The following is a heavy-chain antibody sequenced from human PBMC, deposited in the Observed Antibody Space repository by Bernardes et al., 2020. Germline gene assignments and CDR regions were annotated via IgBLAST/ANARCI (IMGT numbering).Heavy chain of an antibody. J-gene: IGHJ4*02. V-gene: IGHV4-59*01. CDR3: ARGTQQLVPLDY. CDR1: GGSISRYY. CDR2: IYNSGST. Sequence: SETLSLTCTVSGGSISRYYWSWIRQPPGRGLEWIGYIYNSGSTNYNPSLKSRVTISVDTSKNQFSLKLSSVTAADTAVYYCARGTQQLVPLDYWGQGTLVTVSS. D-gene: IGHD6-13*01.